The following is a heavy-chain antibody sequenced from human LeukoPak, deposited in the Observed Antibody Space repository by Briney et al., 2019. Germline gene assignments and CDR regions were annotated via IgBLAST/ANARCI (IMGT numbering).Heavy chain of an antibody. V-gene: IGHV3-48*02. D-gene: IGHD5/OR15-5a*01. Sequence: GGSLRLSCAASGFSFSSYSMNWVRQAPGKRLEWVAYISGSGNAKHYTDTVKGRFTISRANAKYAMYLQMNSLRDEDTAVYLCARDYVYAFDYWGRGTLVTVSS. CDR2: ISGSGNAK. CDR1: GFSFSSYS. CDR3: ARDYVYAFDY. J-gene: IGHJ4*02.